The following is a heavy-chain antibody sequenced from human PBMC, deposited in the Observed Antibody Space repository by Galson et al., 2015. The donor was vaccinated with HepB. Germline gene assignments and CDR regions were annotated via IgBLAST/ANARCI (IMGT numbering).Heavy chain of an antibody. Sequence: QSGAEVKKPGESLKISCKGSGYSFTSYWIGWVRQMPGKGLEWMGIIYPGDSDTRYSPSFQGQVTISADKSISTAYLQWSGLKASDTAMYYCARSRDDYGDYHAFDIWGQGTMVTVSS. J-gene: IGHJ3*02. D-gene: IGHD4-17*01. CDR3: ARSRDDYGDYHAFDI. CDR2: IYPGDSDT. V-gene: IGHV5-51*01. CDR1: GYSFTSYW.